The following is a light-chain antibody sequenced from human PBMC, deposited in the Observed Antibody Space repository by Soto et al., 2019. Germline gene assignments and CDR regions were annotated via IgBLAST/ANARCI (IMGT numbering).Light chain of an antibody. CDR1: SSDVGGYNY. Sequence: QSVLTQPHSVSGSPGQSVAICCTGTSSDVGGYNYVSWYQQHPGKAPKLMIYDVSKRPSGVPDRFSGSKSGNTASLTISGLQAEDEADYYCCSYAGSYSYVLGTGTKVTVL. J-gene: IGLJ1*01. CDR2: DVS. CDR3: CSYAGSYSYV. V-gene: IGLV2-11*01.